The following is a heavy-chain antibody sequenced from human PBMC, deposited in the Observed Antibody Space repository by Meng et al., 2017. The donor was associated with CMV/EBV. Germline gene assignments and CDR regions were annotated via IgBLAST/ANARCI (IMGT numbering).Heavy chain of an antibody. V-gene: IGHV4-59*12. CDR3: ARAWSRAIFGVASASFDY. D-gene: IGHD3-3*01. CDR2: IYYSGST. Sequence: GSLRLSCTVSGGSISSYYWSWIRQPPGKGLEWIGYIYYSGSTNYNPSLKSRVTISVDTSKNQFSLKLSSVTAADTAVYYCARAWSRAIFGVASASFDYWGQGTLVTVSS. J-gene: IGHJ4*02. CDR1: GGSISSYY.